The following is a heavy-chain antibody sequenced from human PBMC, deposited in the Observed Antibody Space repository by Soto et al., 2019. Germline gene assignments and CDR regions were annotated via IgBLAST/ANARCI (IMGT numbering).Heavy chain of an antibody. CDR2: IYYSGST. CDR1: CGSISSGGYY. D-gene: IGHD4-17*01. V-gene: IGHV4-31*03. Sequence: PSETLSLTCTVSCGSISSGGYYWSWIRQHPGKGLEWIGYIYYSGSTYYNPSLKSRVTISVDTSKNQFSLKLSSVTAADTAVYYCARALRKRGERFLDYWGQGTLVTVSS. J-gene: IGHJ4*02. CDR3: ARALRKRGERFLDY.